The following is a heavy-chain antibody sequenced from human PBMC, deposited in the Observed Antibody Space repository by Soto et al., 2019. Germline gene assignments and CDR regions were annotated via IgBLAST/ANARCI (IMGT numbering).Heavy chain of an antibody. D-gene: IGHD3-9*01. Sequence: HPGGSLRLSCAAFGFVFNDYALHWVRQAPGKGLEWVSGISWNSGDIGYADSVKGRFSISRDNAKNSLYLQMNSLRLEDTALYYCVNGASRFWRGGLRDYYFDYWGHGTLVTVSS. V-gene: IGHV3-9*01. J-gene: IGHJ4*01. CDR3: VNGASRFWRGGLRDYYFDY. CDR2: ISWNSGDI. CDR1: GFVFNDYA.